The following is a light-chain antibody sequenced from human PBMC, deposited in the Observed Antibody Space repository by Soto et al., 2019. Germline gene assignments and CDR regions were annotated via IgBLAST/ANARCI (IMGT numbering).Light chain of an antibody. Sequence: QSALTQPPSASGSPGQSVTISCTGTSSDVGRYNYVSWYQHHPGKAPKLMIYEVTNRPSGVSNRFSGSKSGNTASLTISGLQAEDEADYYCSSFSSDSTPLVFGGGTKLTVL. CDR3: SSFSSDSTPLV. CDR1: SSDVGRYNY. J-gene: IGLJ2*01. V-gene: IGLV2-14*01. CDR2: EVT.